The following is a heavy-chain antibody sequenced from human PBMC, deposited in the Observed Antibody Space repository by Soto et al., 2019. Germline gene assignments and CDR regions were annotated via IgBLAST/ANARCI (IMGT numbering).Heavy chain of an antibody. CDR2: IYYSGST. CDR1: GGSISSGGYY. D-gene: IGHD3-3*01. Sequence: QVQLQESGPGLVKPSQTLSLTCTVSGGSISSGGYYWSWIRQHPGKGLECIGYIYYSGSTYYNPSLKSRVTISVDTSKNQFSLKLSSVTAADTAVYYCARSTRVLEWLLWHAFDIWGQGTMVTVSS. J-gene: IGHJ3*02. V-gene: IGHV4-31*03. CDR3: ARSTRVLEWLLWHAFDI.